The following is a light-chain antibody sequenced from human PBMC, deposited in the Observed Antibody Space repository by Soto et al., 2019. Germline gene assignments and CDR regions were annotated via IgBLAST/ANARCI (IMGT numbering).Light chain of an antibody. Sequence: SVPTQPASVSGSPGQSNTISCPGTSSNIGGYNYVSWYQPHPGEAPKLMIYDVSHRPSGVSKRFSGSKSGNTASLTISGLQAEDEADYYCSYSTNRGTLDIFRTGNKVPGL. V-gene: IGLV2-14*01. CDR2: DVS. J-gene: IGLJ1*01. CDR1: SSNIGGYNY. CDR3: SYSTNRGTLDI.